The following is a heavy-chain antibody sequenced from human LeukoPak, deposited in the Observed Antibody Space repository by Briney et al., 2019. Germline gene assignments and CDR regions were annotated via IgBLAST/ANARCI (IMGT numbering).Heavy chain of an antibody. CDR3: ARWYYYDSSGLDI. CDR1: GFTFDDYG. CDR2: INWNGGST. Sequence: SGGSLRLSCAAPGFTFDDYGMSWVGQAPGKGLVWVSGINWNGGSTGYADSVKGRFTISRDNAKNSLYLQMNSLRAEDTALYYCARWYYYDSSGLDIWGQGTMVTVSS. V-gene: IGHV3-20*04. J-gene: IGHJ3*02. D-gene: IGHD3-22*01.